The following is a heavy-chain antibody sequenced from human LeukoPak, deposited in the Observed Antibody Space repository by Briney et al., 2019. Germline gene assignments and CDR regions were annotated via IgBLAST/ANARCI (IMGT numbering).Heavy chain of an antibody. V-gene: IGHV4-30-2*01. CDR1: GGSISSGGYS. D-gene: IGHD3-22*01. Sequence: PSQTLSLTCAVSGGSISSGGYSWSWIRQPPGKGLEWIGYIYHSGSTHYNPSLKSRVTISVDTSKNQFSLKLSSVTAADTAVYYCARATPDITMIVVVTDDAFDIWGQGTMVTVSS. CDR2: IYHSGST. J-gene: IGHJ3*02. CDR3: ARATPDITMIVVVTDDAFDI.